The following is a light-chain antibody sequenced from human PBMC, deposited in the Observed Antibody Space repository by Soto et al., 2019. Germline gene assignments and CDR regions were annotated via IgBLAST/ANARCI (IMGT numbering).Light chain of an antibody. J-gene: IGKJ1*01. CDR3: HQYGDSPPWT. V-gene: IGKV3-20*01. CDR2: GVS. Sequence: EIVLTQSPGTLSLSPGERATLSCRASQTISSRYLAWYQQKPGQAPRLLIYGVSGRATGIPDRFSGSGSGTDFTLTISRLEPEDFAVYSCHQYGDSPPWTFGQGTKVEIK. CDR1: QTISSRY.